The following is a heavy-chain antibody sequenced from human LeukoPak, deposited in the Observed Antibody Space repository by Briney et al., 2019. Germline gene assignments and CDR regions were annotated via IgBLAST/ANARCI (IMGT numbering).Heavy chain of an antibody. CDR3: AKRGDCSGTCTYDY. CDR2: VGGSGVKT. CDR1: GFTFSNYA. Sequence: GGSLRLSCAASGFTFSNYAIHWVRQAPGKGLERVSIVGGSGVKTYYADSVKGRFTTSRDNSKNTVYLQMNSLRAEDTAVYYCAKRGDCSGTCTYDYWGQGTLVTVSS. J-gene: IGHJ4*02. D-gene: IGHD2-2*01. V-gene: IGHV3-23*01.